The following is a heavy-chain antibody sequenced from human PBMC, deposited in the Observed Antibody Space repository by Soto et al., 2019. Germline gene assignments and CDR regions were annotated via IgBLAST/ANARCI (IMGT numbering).Heavy chain of an antibody. CDR1: GGSFSGYY. CDR2: INPSGST. CDR3: ARGARRRPPRDAFDI. Sequence: QVQLQQWGAGLLKSSETLSLTCAFYGGSFSGYYWSWIRQPPGKGLEWLGDINPSGSTNYIPSLKSRVIMSVDTSKKQFSLNVTSVTAADTAVYYCARGARRRPPRDAFDIWGQGTMVTVSS. J-gene: IGHJ3*02. V-gene: IGHV4-34*01.